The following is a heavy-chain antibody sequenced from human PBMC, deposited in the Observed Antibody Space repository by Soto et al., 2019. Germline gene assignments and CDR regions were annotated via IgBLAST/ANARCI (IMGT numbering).Heavy chain of an antibody. CDR3: ARAAWGITMRGPMFDY. Sequence: QLQLQESGSGLVKPSQTLSLTCAVSGGSISSGGYSWSWIRQPPGKGLEWIGYIYHSGSTYYNPSLTSRVTISVDRSKNQFSLKLSSVTAADTAVYYCARAAWGITMRGPMFDYWGQGTLVTVSS. J-gene: IGHJ4*02. CDR2: IYHSGST. CDR1: GGSISSGGYS. D-gene: IGHD3-3*01. V-gene: IGHV4-30-2*01.